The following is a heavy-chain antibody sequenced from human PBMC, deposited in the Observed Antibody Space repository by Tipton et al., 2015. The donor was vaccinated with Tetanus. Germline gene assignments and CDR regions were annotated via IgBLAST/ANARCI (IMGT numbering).Heavy chain of an antibody. CDR1: GCNFNLYW. V-gene: IGHV5-51*01. CDR3: ARRLGHYTGDHIWHFDL. D-gene: IGHD7-27*01. CDR2: IYPGDSDT. Sequence: QSGAEVKKTGESLKISCQGSGCNFNLYWIAWVRQMPGKGLEWMGIIYPGDSDTTYSPSFQGQVTISADKSISTAYLQWHSLKASATAVYFCARRLGHYTGDHIWHFDLWGRGTRVTVSS. J-gene: IGHJ2*01.